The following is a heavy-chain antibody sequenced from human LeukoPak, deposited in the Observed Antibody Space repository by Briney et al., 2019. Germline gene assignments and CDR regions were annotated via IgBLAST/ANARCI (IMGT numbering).Heavy chain of an antibody. CDR3: ARNGKERYCSSTSCYIYYYYGMDV. Sequence: SETLSLTCTVSGGSISSYYWSWIRQPPGKGLEWIGYIYYSGRTNYNPSLKSRVTISVDTSKNQFSLKLSSVTAADTAVYYCARNGKERYCSSTSCYIYYYYGMDVWGKGTTVTVSS. D-gene: IGHD2-2*02. CDR2: IYYSGRT. V-gene: IGHV4-59*01. J-gene: IGHJ6*04. CDR1: GGSISSYY.